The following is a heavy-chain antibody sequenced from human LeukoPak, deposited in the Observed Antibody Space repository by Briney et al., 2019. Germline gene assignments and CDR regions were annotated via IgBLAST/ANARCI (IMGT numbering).Heavy chain of an antibody. CDR3: ASGQQLSRVFQH. D-gene: IGHD6-13*01. CDR2: IIPIFGTA. V-gene: IGHV1-69*05. CDR1: GGTFSSYA. Sequence: GASAKVSCKASGGTFSSYAISWVRQAPGQGLEWMGGIIPIFGTANYAQKFQGRVTITTDESTSTAYMELSSLRSEDTAVYYCASGQQLSRVFQHWGQGTLVTVSS. J-gene: IGHJ1*01.